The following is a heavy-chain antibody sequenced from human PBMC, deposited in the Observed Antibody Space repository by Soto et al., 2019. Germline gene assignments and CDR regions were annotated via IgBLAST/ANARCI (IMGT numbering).Heavy chain of an antibody. Sequence: EVQLVESGGGLVQPGGSLRLSCAASGFTFSSYWMHWVRQAPGKGLVWVSRISSDGSRTTYADSVKGRFTISRDNAKNTLDLQMNSLRAEDTAVYYCARITVTTGGYWGQGTLVTVSS. CDR3: ARITVTTGGY. CDR2: ISSDGSRT. V-gene: IGHV3-74*01. CDR1: GFTFSSYW. J-gene: IGHJ4*02. D-gene: IGHD4-17*01.